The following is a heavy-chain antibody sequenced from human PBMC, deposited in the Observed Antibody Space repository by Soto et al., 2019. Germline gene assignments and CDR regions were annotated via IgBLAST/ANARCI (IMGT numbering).Heavy chain of an antibody. CDR2: ISYDGSNK. CDR1: GFTFSSYA. V-gene: IGHV3-30-3*01. D-gene: IGHD1-26*01. Sequence: QVQLVESGGGVVQPGRSLRLSCAASGFTFSSYAMHWVRQAPGKGLEWVAVISYDGSNKYYADSVKGRFTISRDNSKNTLYLQMNSLRADETAVYYCARDPVGATTSLPPDYYYGMDVWGQGTTVTVSS. CDR3: ARDPVGATTSLPPDYYYGMDV. J-gene: IGHJ6*02.